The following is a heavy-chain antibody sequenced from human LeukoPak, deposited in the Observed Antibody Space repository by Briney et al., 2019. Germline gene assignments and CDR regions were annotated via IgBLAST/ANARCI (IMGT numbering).Heavy chain of an antibody. CDR1: GFSFSTYS. CDR3: ARITTMTTVTTGGPFDY. CDR2: ISSSSSYI. D-gene: IGHD4-17*01. J-gene: IGHJ4*02. V-gene: IGHV3-21*01. Sequence: PGGSLRLSCAASGFSFSTYSMNWVRQAPGKGLEWVSSISSSSSYIYYADSVKGRFTISRDNAKNSLYLQMNSLRAEDTAVYYCARITTMTTVTTGGPFDYWGQGTLVTVSS.